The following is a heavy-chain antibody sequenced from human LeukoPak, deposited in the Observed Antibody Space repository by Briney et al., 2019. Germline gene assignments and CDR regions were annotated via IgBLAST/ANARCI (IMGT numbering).Heavy chain of an antibody. J-gene: IGHJ6*02. Sequence: GGSLRLSCAASGFTFSSYSMNWVRQAPGKGLEWVSSISCSSSYIYYADSVKGRFTISRDNAKNSLYLQMNSLRAEDTAVYYCAKPGCRDGYNPYDYYYYGMDVWGQGTTVTVSS. CDR3: AKPGCRDGYNPYDYYYYGMDV. D-gene: IGHD5-12*01. CDR1: GFTFSSYS. CDR2: ISCSSSYI. V-gene: IGHV3-21*04.